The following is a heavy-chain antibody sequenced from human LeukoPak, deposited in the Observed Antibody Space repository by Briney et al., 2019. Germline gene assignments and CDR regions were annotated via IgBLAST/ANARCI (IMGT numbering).Heavy chain of an antibody. Sequence: GASVNVAFKASGYRLTSYGISWVGQAAGQGLDWMEWISAYNGNTNYAQKLQGRVTMTTDTSTSTAYMELRSLRSDDTAVYYCARGGDGDILTGLVFDYWGQGTLVTVSS. CDR2: ISAYNGNT. V-gene: IGHV1-18*01. J-gene: IGHJ4*02. CDR3: ARGGDGDILTGLVFDY. D-gene: IGHD3-9*01. CDR1: GYRLTSYG.